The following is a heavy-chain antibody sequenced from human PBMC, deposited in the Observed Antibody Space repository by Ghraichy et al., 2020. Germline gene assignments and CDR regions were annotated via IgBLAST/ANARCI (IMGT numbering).Heavy chain of an antibody. J-gene: IGHJ4*02. CDR2: INYVGST. CDR1: GGSIAGYY. CDR3: ARGIYCGGGACYPRPSNFDF. Sequence: GSLRLSCAVYGGSIAGYYWSWIRQSPGRGLEWVGEINYVGSTIYNPSLDSRLLISLDMSRNQFSLKLTSVAAADTAVYYCARGIYCGGGACYPRPSNFDFWGRGILVTVSS. D-gene: IGHD2-15*01. V-gene: IGHV4-34*01.